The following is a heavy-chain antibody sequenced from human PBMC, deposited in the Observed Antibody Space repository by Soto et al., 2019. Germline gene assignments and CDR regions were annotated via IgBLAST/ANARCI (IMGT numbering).Heavy chain of an antibody. CDR3: ARGMDAAKTGY. V-gene: IGHV4-34*01. D-gene: IGHD5-18*01. J-gene: IGHJ4*02. CDR1: GGSFSGDY. CDR2: ISQSEGT. Sequence: SETLSLTCSVFGGSFSGDYWIWIRQPPGKGLEWIGEISQSEGTHYNPSLKSRVTISLDTSNNQFSLKLTSVTAADTALYYCARGMDAAKTGYWGQGTLVTVSS.